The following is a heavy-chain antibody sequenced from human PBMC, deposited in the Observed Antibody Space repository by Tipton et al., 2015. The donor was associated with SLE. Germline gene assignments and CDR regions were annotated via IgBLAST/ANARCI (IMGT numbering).Heavy chain of an antibody. V-gene: IGHV4-59*11. D-gene: IGHD5-12*01. J-gene: IGHJ5*02. Sequence: TLSLTCTVSGGSISSHYWSWIRQPPGKRLEWIGHVHSSGSTFYNPSLKSRVSTSMDTSKNQVSLRMTSVTAADTAVYYCATSGYDFLSWFDPWGQVTPVTVSS. CDR3: ATSGYDFLSWFDP. CDR1: GGSISSHY. CDR2: VHSSGST.